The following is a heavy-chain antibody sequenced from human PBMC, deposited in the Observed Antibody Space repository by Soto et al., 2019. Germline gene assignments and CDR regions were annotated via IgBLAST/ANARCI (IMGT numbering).Heavy chain of an antibody. V-gene: IGHV4-4*07. CDR3: ARVGRYDFWSGYNYYGMDV. D-gene: IGHD3-3*01. J-gene: IGHJ6*02. CDR1: GGSISSYY. Sequence: PETLSLTCTVSGGSISSYYWSWIRQPAGKGLEWIGRIYTSGSTNYNPSLKSRVTMSVDTSKNQFSLKLSSVTAADTAVYYCARVGRYDFWSGYNYYGMDVWGQGTTVTVSS. CDR2: IYTSGST.